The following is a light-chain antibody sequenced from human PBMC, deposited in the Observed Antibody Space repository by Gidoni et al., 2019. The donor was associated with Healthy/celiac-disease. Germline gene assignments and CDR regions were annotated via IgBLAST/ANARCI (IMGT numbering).Light chain of an antibody. Sequence: DIQMTQSPSSLSASVGDRVNITCLASQSISSYLNWYQQKPGKAPKLLIYAASSLQSGVPSRFSVSGSGTDFTRTISILQPEDFATYYCQQSYSTPLPFGGGTKVEIK. CDR3: QQSYSTPLP. V-gene: IGKV1-39*01. CDR2: AAS. CDR1: QSISSY. J-gene: IGKJ4*01.